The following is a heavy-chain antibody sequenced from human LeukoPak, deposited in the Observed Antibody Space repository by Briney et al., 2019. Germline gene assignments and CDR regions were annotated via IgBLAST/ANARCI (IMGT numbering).Heavy chain of an antibody. CDR3: AGALIRDPYDFWSGIDP. CDR1: GFPFTGYY. CDR2: IISILGTA. J-gene: IGHJ5*02. Sequence: ASVQVSCKASGFPFTGYYIHWVRQAPGQELEWMGGIISILGTAKYAQKFQGRVTITADESTSTAYMELSSLRSEDTAVYYCAGALIRDPYDFWSGIDPWGQGPLVTVSS. V-gene: IGHV1-69*13. D-gene: IGHD3-3*01.